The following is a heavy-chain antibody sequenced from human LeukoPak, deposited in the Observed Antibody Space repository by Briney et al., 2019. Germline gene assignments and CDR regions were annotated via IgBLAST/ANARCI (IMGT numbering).Heavy chain of an antibody. Sequence: PGGSLRLSCAASGFTFSSYGMHWVRQAPGKGLEWVAFIRYDGSNKYYADSVKGRFTISRDNSKNTLYLQMNSLRAEDTAVYYCAKDLMTTVTTGAFDIWGQGTMVTVSS. CDR2: IRYDGSNK. J-gene: IGHJ3*02. CDR1: GFTFSSYG. CDR3: AKDLMTTVTTGAFDI. V-gene: IGHV3-30*02. D-gene: IGHD4-17*01.